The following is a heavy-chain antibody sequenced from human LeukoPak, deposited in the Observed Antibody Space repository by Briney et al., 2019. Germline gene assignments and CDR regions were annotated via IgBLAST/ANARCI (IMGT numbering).Heavy chain of an antibody. CDR3: ATDLNWAFDY. CDR1: GFSFSSYS. J-gene: IGHJ4*02. CDR2: ISGNSGAI. D-gene: IGHD1-1*01. Sequence: GGSLRLSCGASGFSFSSYSMNWVRQAPGKGLEWISYISGNSGAITYEDSVQGRFTISRDNAKNSLYLQMNSLRDDDTAVYYCATDLNWAFDYWGQGTLVSVSS. V-gene: IGHV3-48*02.